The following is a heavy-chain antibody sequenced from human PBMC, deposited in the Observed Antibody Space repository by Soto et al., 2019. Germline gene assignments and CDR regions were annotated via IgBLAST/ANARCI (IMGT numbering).Heavy chain of an antibody. Sequence: EVQLVESGGGLVQPGGSLRLSCAASGFTFSSYWMHWVRQAPGKGLVWVSRINSDGSSTNYADSVKGRFTISRDNARNTLFLQMATLRAEDTAVYYCTRSGSSPYYYGMDVWGQGTTVTVSS. D-gene: IGHD6-6*01. V-gene: IGHV3-74*01. CDR3: TRSGSSPYYYGMDV. CDR1: GFTFSSYW. J-gene: IGHJ6*02. CDR2: INSDGSST.